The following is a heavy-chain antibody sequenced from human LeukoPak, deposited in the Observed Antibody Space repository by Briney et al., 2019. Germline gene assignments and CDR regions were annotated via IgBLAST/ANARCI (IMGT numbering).Heavy chain of an antibody. CDR2: INPNSGGT. Sequence: GASVKVSCKASGYTFTGYYMHWGREAPGQGLGWMGWINPNSGGTNYAQKFQGRVTMTRDTSNSTAYMDLGRLRSDDTAVYYCASSTYCSGGSCYSEWGQGTLVTVSS. CDR3: ASSTYCSGGSCYSE. J-gene: IGHJ4*02. V-gene: IGHV1-2*02. D-gene: IGHD2-15*01. CDR1: GYTFTGYY.